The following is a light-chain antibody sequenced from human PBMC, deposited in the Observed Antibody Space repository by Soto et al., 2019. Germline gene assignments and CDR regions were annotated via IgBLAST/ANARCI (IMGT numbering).Light chain of an antibody. CDR3: SSYAGSNNFV. CDR1: SSDVGYYDY. V-gene: IGLV2-8*01. J-gene: IGLJ1*01. Sequence: QSALTRPPSASGFPGQSVTISCTGTSSDVGYYDYVSWYQHHPGKAPKLVIYEVTKRPSGVPDRVSASKSGNTASLTVSGLRAEDEADYYCSSYAGSNNFVFGSGTKVTVL. CDR2: EVT.